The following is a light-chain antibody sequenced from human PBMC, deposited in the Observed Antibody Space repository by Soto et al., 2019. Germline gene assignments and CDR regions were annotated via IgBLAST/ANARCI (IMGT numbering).Light chain of an antibody. CDR3: QQYNNWPTWT. V-gene: IGKV3-15*01. CDR1: QSVSSN. Sequence: DIVMTQSPVPLSVSPWEIATLSCRTSQSVSSNLAWYQQKPGQAPRLLIYDASTRATGIPVRFSGSGSRTEFTLTISSLQSEDFAVYYCQQYNNWPTWTFGQGTKVDIK. J-gene: IGKJ1*01. CDR2: DAS.